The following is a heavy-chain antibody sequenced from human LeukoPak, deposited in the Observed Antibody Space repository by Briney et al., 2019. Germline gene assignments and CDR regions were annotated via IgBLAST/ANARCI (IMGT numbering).Heavy chain of an antibody. J-gene: IGHJ5*02. CDR1: GFTFSSYW. Sequence: GGSLTLSCAASGFTFSSYWMSWVRQPPGKGLEWVANIKQDGSEKYYVDSVKGRFTISRDNAKNSLYLQMNSLRAEDTAVYYCARASYTVTTKGFDPWGQGTLVTVSS. CDR2: IKQDGSEK. D-gene: IGHD4-11*01. CDR3: ARASYTVTTKGFDP. V-gene: IGHV3-7*01.